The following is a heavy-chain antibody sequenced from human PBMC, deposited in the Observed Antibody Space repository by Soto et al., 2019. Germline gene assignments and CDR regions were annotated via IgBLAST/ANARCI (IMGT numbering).Heavy chain of an antibody. J-gene: IGHJ3*02. CDR1: GFTFSSYS. D-gene: IGHD3-3*01. CDR3: ATYYDFWSGQADAFDI. CDR2: ISSSSSYI. Sequence: EVQLVESGGGLVKPGGSLRLSCAASGFTFSSYSMNWFRQAPGKGLEWVSSISSSSSYIYYADSVKGRFTISRDNAKNSLYLQMNSLGAEDTAVYYCATYYDFWSGQADAFDIWGQGTMVTVSS. V-gene: IGHV3-21*01.